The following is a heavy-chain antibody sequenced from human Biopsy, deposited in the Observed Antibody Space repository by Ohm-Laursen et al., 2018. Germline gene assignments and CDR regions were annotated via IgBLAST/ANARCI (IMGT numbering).Heavy chain of an antibody. CDR3: ARLTGDPSY. V-gene: IGHV4-39*07. Sequence: SETLSLTCTVSGGSISGGSNYWAWIRQPPGKGLEWIGSVYHSGTTYYSPSLKSRVTISVDTSKDQFSLNLSSVTAADTAVYYCARLTGDPSYWGQGILVTVSS. CDR1: GGSISGGSNY. J-gene: IGHJ4*02. D-gene: IGHD7-27*01. CDR2: VYHSGTT.